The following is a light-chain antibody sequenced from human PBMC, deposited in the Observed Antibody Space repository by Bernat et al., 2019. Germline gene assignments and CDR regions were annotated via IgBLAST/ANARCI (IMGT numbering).Light chain of an antibody. J-gene: IGKJ1*01. CDR2: TAS. CDR1: QSIDTS. Sequence: DIQPTQSPSSLSASVGDIVTITCRASQSIDTSLNWYQQKPGKAPRLLIYTASALQPDVPSRFNGSGSGTDFTLKITGLQREDFATYYCQQSYSIRTFDQGTKVEIK. CDR3: QQSYSIRT. V-gene: IGKV1-39*01.